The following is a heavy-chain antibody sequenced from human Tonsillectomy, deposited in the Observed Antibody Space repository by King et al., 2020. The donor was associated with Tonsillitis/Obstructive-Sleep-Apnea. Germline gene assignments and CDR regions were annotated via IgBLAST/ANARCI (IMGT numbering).Heavy chain of an antibody. Sequence: VQLVESGAEVKKPGESLKISCKGSGYPFTTYWIGWVRQMPGKGLEYMGIIYPGDSDTRYSPSFQGQVTISADKSISTAYLQWSSLKASDTAMYYCVRGGREWELRHWCDSWGQGTLVTVSS. D-gene: IGHD1-26*01. CDR1: GYPFTTYW. J-gene: IGHJ5*01. CDR2: IYPGDSDT. V-gene: IGHV5-51*03. CDR3: VRGGREWELRHWCDS.